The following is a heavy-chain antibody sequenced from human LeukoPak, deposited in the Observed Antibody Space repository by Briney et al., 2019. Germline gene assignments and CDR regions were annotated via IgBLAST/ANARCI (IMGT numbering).Heavy chain of an antibody. Sequence: GGSLRLSCAASGFIFSDYGMPWVRQAPGKGLEWVTVISYDGSNKYYADSMKGRFTISRDNSKTTVYLQMNNLTAEDTAVYYCAKEGESGYHYDYWGQGTLVTVSS. D-gene: IGHD3-3*01. J-gene: IGHJ4*02. V-gene: IGHV3-30*18. CDR2: ISYDGSNK. CDR1: GFIFSDYG. CDR3: AKEGESGYHYDY.